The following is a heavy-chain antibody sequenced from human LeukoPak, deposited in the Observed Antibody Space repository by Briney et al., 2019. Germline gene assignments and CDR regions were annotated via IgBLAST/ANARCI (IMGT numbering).Heavy chain of an antibody. CDR3: ARWPSGGDPWADYGMDV. D-gene: IGHD2-21*02. CDR2: ISSSSNYI. J-gene: IGHJ6*02. Sequence: PGGSLRLSCAASGFTFSSYSMNWVRQAPGKGLEWVSSISSSSNYIYYADSVKGRFTISRDNAKNSLYLQMNSLRAEDTAVYYCARWPSGGDPWADYGMDVWGQGTTVTVSS. CDR1: GFTFSSYS. V-gene: IGHV3-21*01.